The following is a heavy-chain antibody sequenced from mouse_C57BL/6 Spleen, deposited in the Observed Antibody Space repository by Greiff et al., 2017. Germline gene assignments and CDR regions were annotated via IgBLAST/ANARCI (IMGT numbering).Heavy chain of an antibody. CDR3: ARRDGNYFDY. J-gene: IGHJ2*01. D-gene: IGHD2-1*01. Sequence: VQLQQPGAELVMPGASVKLSCKASGYTFTSYWMHWVKQRPGQGLEWIGEIDPSDSYTNYNQKFKGKSTLTVDKSSSTAYMQLSSLTSEDSAVYYCARRDGNYFDYWGQGTTLTVSS. CDR1: GYTFTSYW. CDR2: IDPSDSYT. V-gene: IGHV1-69*01.